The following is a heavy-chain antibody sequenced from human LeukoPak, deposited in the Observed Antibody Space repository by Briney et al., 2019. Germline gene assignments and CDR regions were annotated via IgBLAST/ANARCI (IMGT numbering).Heavy chain of an antibody. J-gene: IGHJ4*02. D-gene: IGHD4-11*01. Sequence: SETLSLTCTVSGDSMTRGGYYWSWVRQHPGKGLEWIGFIYHSGTTFYNPSLEGRAAISVDTSQNQFTLKLTSVTAADTAVYYCARAVDYRNYFDYWGQGTLVTVSS. V-gene: IGHV4-31*03. CDR2: IYHSGTT. CDR1: GDSMTRGGYY. CDR3: ARAVDYRNYFDY.